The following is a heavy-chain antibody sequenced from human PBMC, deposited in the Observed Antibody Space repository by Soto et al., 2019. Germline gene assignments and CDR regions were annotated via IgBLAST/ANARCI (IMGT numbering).Heavy chain of an antibody. Sequence: QVQLVESGGGVVQPGRSLRLSCAASGFTFSSYAMHWVRQAPGKGLEWVAVISYDGSNKYYADSVKGRFTISRDNSKNTLYLQMNSLRAEDTAVYYCARDREQWLAPTRARYYYYYYGMDVWGQGTTVTVSS. V-gene: IGHV3-30-3*01. J-gene: IGHJ6*02. CDR1: GFTFSSYA. CDR2: ISYDGSNK. CDR3: ARDREQWLAPTRARYYYYYYGMDV. D-gene: IGHD6-19*01.